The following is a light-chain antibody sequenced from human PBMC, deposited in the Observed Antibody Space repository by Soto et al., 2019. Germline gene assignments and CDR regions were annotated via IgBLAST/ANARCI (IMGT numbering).Light chain of an antibody. CDR3: QSWGTGDWV. J-gene: IGLJ3*02. V-gene: IGLV4-69*01. CDR1: SGHSSYA. CDR2: LNSDGSH. Sequence: QLVLTQSPSASASLGASVKLTCTLSSGHSSYAIAWHQQQPEKGPRYLMKLNSDGSHSKGDGIPDRFSGSSSGAERYLTISRLQSADEADYYCQSWGTGDWVFGGGTQLTVL.